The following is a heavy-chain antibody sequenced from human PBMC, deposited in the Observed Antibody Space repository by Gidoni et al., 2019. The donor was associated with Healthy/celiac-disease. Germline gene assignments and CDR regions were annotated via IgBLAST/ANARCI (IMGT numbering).Heavy chain of an antibody. J-gene: IGHJ6*02. CDR3: AADLGDSSWYYYYYGMDV. CDR2: IVVGSGNT. Sequence: QMQLVQSGPEVKKPGTSVKVSCKASGFTFTSSAVQWVRQARGQRLEWIGWIVVGSGNTNYAQKFQERVTITRDMSTSTAYMELSSLRSEDTAVYYCAADLGDSSWYYYYYGMDVWGQGTTVTVSS. V-gene: IGHV1-58*01. D-gene: IGHD6-13*01. CDR1: GFTFTSSA.